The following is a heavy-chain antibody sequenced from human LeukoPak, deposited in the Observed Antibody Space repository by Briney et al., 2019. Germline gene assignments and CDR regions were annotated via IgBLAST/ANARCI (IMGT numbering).Heavy chain of an antibody. CDR3: AKMNMATIIMGYFDF. V-gene: IGHV3-23*01. CDR1: GFTFSSYA. CDR2: ISGSGGRT. D-gene: IGHD5-24*01. Sequence: PGGSLRLSCAASGFTFSSYAMSWVRQAPGKGLEWVSAISGSGGRTYYADSVKGRFTISRDNSKNTLYLQMNSLRAEDTAVYYCAKMNMATIIMGYFDFWGQGTLVTVSS. J-gene: IGHJ4*02.